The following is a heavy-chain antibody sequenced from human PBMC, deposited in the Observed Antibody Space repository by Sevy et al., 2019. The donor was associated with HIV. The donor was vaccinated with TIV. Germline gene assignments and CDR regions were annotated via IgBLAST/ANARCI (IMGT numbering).Heavy chain of an antibody. CDR3: ARPRTPAYSSVRLFDY. J-gene: IGHJ4*02. V-gene: IGHV3-21*01. Sequence: GGSLRLSCAASGFTFSSYSMNWVRQAPGKGLEWVSSISSSSSYIYYADSVKGRFTISRDNAKNSLYLQMNSLGAEDTAVYYCARPRTPAYSSVRLFDYWGQGTLVTVSS. CDR2: ISSSSSYI. CDR1: GFTFSSYS. D-gene: IGHD6-25*01.